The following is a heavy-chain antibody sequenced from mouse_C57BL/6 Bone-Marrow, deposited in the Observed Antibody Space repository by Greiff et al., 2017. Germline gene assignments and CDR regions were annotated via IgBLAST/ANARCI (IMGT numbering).Heavy chain of an antibody. Sequence: EVQLQQSGPELVKPGASVKISCKASGYSFTGYYMNWVKQSPEKSLEWIGEINPSNGGTTYNQKFKAKATLTVDKSSSTAYMQLKSLTSEDSAFYYGARKVRRIFAYWGQGTLVTVSA. J-gene: IGHJ3*01. CDR2: INPSNGGT. CDR3: ARKVRRIFAY. V-gene: IGHV1-42*01. D-gene: IGHD1-3*01. CDR1: GYSFTGYY.